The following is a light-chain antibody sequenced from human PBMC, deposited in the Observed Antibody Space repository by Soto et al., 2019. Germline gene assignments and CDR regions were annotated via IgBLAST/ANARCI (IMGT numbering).Light chain of an antibody. J-gene: IGKJ2*02. Sequence: DIPMTQSPSTLSASVGDRVTITCRASQRINEWLAWYQKKPGEAPKLLIYEASNLQSVVTPRFSGSGSGTEFTLTIRRLQPVDLATYYCQETNYRTFGQGTKLPIK. CDR3: QETNYRT. CDR2: EAS. V-gene: IGKV1-5*01. CDR1: QRINEW.